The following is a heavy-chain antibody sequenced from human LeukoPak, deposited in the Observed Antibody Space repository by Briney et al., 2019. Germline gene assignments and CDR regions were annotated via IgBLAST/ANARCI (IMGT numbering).Heavy chain of an antibody. CDR1: GGSITTYY. D-gene: IGHD2-21*02. V-gene: IGHV4-4*07. CDR2: IHTSGNT. J-gene: IGHJ4*02. Sequence: PSETLSLTCTVSGGSITTYYWSWLRQPAGKGLEWKGRIHTSGNTDYNPSLQGRVTMSVDTSKNQFSLKLSSVTAADTAVYYCAREGSMTARPFVSIDYWGQGTLVTVSS. CDR3: AREGSMTARPFVSIDY.